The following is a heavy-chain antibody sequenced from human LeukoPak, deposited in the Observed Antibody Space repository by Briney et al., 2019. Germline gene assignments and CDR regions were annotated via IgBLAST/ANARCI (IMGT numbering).Heavy chain of an antibody. J-gene: IGHJ4*02. Sequence: GASVKVSCKASGYTFTSYYMHWVRQAPGQGLEWMGIINPSGGSTSYAQKFQGRVTMTRDTSISTAYMEVRRLRSDDTAVYYCARGTMNLDYWGQGTLVTVSS. CDR2: INPSGGST. V-gene: IGHV1-46*01. CDR1: GYTFTSYY. CDR3: ARGTMNLDY. D-gene: IGHD3-22*01.